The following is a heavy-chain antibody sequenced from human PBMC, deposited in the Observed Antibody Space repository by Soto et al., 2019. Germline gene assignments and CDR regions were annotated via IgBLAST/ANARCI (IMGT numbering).Heavy chain of an antibody. D-gene: IGHD3-22*01. CDR3: ARDLGGPITRIVRTYGMDV. J-gene: IGHJ6*02. CDR1: GFTFSSYG. V-gene: IGHV3-33*01. Sequence: LRLSCAASGFTFSSYGMQWVRQAPGKGLEWVAGIWYDGSNKYYADSVKGRFTISRDNSKNTLYLQMNSLRAEDTAVYYCARDLGGPITRIVRTYGMDVWGQGTTVTVSS. CDR2: IWYDGSNK.